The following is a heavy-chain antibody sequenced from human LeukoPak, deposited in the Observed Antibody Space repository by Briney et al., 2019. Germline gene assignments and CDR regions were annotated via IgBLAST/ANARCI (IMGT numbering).Heavy chain of an antibody. CDR1: GGSISSSSYY. Sequence: SQTLSLTRAVSGGSISSSSYYWGWIRQPPGKGLEWIGSISYSGSTYYIPSFKSRVPISVDTSNNQFSLKLCSVTAADTAVYYCARQWRDEVVVPVAIMDYYGMDGWGQGTTVTVSS. CDR3: ARQWRDEVVVPVAIMDYYGMDG. V-gene: IGHV4-39*01. J-gene: IGHJ6*02. D-gene: IGHD2-2*02. CDR2: ISYSGST.